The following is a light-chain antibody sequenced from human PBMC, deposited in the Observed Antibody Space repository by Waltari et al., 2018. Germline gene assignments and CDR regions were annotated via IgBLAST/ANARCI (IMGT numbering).Light chain of an antibody. CDR1: QDIRTW. V-gene: IGKV1-12*01. CDR3: QQSGTFPPA. J-gene: IGKJ3*01. CDR2: HAS. Sequence: DIRMTQSPSSVSASVGDRVTITCRASQDIRTWLAWYQQKPGKAPRILIYHASGLPSGVPSRFSGSGSGTDFTLTISSLQPEDFATYSCQQSGTFPPAFGPGTKVEI.